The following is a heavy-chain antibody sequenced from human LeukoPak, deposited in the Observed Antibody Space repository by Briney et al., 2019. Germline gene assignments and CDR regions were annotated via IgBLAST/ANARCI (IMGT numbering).Heavy chain of an antibody. D-gene: IGHD4-17*01. Sequence: GGSLRLSCAASGSTFSSYAMSWVRQAPGKGLEWVSAISGSGGTYKYYADSVKGRFTISRDNAQNSLYLQMNSLRAEDSSVYYCARPTTVTTISADAFDIWGQGTMVTVSS. CDR3: ARPTTVTTISADAFDI. V-gene: IGHV3-23*01. J-gene: IGHJ3*02. CDR1: GSTFSSYA. CDR2: ISGSGGTYK.